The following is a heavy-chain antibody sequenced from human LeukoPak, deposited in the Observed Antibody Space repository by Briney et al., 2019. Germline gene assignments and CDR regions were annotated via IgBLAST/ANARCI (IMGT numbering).Heavy chain of an antibody. Sequence: GGSLRLSCAASGFTFSSYAMSWVRQAPGKGLEWVSGISWNSGSIGYADSVKGRFTISRDNAKNSLYLQMNSLRAEDMALYYCAKGYSGYDYYFDYWGQGTLVTVSS. V-gene: IGHV3-9*03. CDR3: AKGYSGYDYYFDY. J-gene: IGHJ4*02. CDR2: ISWNSGSI. CDR1: GFTFSSYA. D-gene: IGHD5-12*01.